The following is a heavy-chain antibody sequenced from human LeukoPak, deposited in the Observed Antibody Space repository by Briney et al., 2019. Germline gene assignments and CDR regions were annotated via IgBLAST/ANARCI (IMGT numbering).Heavy chain of an antibody. J-gene: IGHJ3*01. V-gene: IGHV3-30*18. Sequence: PGGSLRLSRAASGVTFNRDGMHSGRQAPDKGLEWVAVISFDGKVSYYADSVKGRFTISRDNSKNTLDLQMNILRPEDTAVYYCAKEFSATPRAAAQTGDAFDVWGQGTMVTVSS. D-gene: IGHD7-27*01. CDR2: ISFDGKVS. CDR3: AKEFSATPRAAAQTGDAFDV. CDR1: GVTFNRDG.